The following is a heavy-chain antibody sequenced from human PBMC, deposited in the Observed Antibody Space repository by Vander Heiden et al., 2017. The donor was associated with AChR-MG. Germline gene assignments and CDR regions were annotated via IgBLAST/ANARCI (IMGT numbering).Heavy chain of an antibody. CDR3: VRRGGGF. D-gene: IGHD6-25*01. CDR2: IYPGDSDT. J-gene: IGHJ4*02. CDR1: GYIFGNYW. Sequence: EVQLVQSGAQVKKPGESLMISCKASGYIFGNYWIGWVRQLPGKGLELMGVIYPGDSDTRYRPTFRGQVTISVDKSNSTAYLQWSSLKASDTAIYYCVRRGGGFWGQGTLVTVSS. V-gene: IGHV5-51*01.